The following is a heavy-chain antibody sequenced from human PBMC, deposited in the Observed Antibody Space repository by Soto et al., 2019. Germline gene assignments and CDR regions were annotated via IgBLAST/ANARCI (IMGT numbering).Heavy chain of an antibody. CDR2: IIPIFGTA. V-gene: IGHV1-69*13. J-gene: IGHJ5*02. D-gene: IGHD6-13*01. CDR3: ARGRLQQLVAWWFDP. Sequence: SVKVCCKASGGTFGIYARIWVRQAPGQGLEWMGGIIPIFGTANYAQKFQGRVTITADESTSTAYMELSSLRSEDTAVYYCARGRLQQLVAWWFDPWGQGTLVTVS. CDR1: GGTFGIYA.